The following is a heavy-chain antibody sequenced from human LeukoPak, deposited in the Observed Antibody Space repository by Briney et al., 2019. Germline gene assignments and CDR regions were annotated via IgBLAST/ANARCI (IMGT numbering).Heavy chain of an antibody. CDR1: GYTFTSYG. J-gene: IGHJ6*04. D-gene: IGHD2-2*02. CDR3: ARDFRSRTSCYRFYYYYYYGRDV. V-gene: IGHV1-18*01. CDR2: ISAYNGNT. Sequence: ASVKVSCKASGYTFTSYGISWVRQAPGQGLEWMGWISAYNGNTNYAQKLQGRVTMTTDTSTSTAYMELRSLRSDDTAVYYCARDFRSRTSCYRFYYYYYYGRDVWGKGTTVTVSS.